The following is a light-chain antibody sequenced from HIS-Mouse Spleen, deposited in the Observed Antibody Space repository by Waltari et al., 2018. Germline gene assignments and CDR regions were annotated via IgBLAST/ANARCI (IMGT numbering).Light chain of an antibody. CDR2: EDS. J-gene: IGLJ2*01. CDR3: YSTDSSGNHRV. V-gene: IGLV3-10*01. Sequence: SYELTQPPSVSVSPGQTARITCSGDALPKKYAYWYQTKSGQAPELGIYEDSKRPSGIPERFSGSSSGTMATLIISGAQVEDEADYYCYSTDSSGNHRVFGGGTKLTVL. CDR1: ALPKKY.